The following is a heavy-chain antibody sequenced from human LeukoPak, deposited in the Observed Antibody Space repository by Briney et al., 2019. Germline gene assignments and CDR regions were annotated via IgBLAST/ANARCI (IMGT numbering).Heavy chain of an antibody. J-gene: IGHJ4*02. CDR1: GFTFSSYA. Sequence: GGSLRLSCAASGFTFSSYAMSWVRQAPGKGLEWVSAISGSGGSTYYADSVKGRFTISRDNSKNTLYLQMNSLRAEDTAVYYCAGGGSGWLWGGGYYFDYWGQGTLVTVSS. D-gene: IGHD3-3*01. V-gene: IGHV3-23*01. CDR3: AGGGSGWLWGGGYYFDY. CDR2: ISGSGGST.